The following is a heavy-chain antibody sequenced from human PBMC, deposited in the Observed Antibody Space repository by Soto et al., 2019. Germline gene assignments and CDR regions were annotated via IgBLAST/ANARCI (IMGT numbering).Heavy chain of an antibody. Sequence: EVQLLESGGGLVQPGGSLRLSCAASGFTFSSYAMSWVRQAPGKGLEWVSAISGSGGSTYYADSVKGRFTISSDNSKNTLYLKMNSLRAEDTAVYYCAKDLTFSVEAYYYYYGMDVWGQGTTVTVSS. CDR2: ISGSGGST. CDR3: AKDLTFSVEAYYYYYGMDV. V-gene: IGHV3-23*01. CDR1: GFTFSSYA. D-gene: IGHD3-16*01. J-gene: IGHJ6*02.